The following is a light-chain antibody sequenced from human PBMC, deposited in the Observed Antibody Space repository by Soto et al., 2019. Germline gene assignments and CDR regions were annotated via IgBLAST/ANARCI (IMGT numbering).Light chain of an antibody. V-gene: IGKV3-15*01. J-gene: IGKJ3*01. CDR3: QQYHESPLT. CDR2: AAS. CDR1: QSVSTN. Sequence: EIVMTQSPATLSGSPGETVNLSCRASQSVSTNLAWYQQKPGQAPRLLISAASGRATGVPDRFSGSGFGTDFTLTISRLQSEDFAVYICQQYHESPLTFGPGTKVDVK.